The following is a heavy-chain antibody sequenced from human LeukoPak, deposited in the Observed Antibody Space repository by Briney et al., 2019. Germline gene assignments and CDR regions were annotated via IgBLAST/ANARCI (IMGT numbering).Heavy chain of an antibody. CDR1: GYTFTGYY. CDR3: ARDHLNWNYGYYYYGMDV. V-gene: IGHV1-2*02. D-gene: IGHD1-7*01. CDR2: INPNSGGT. Sequence: ASVKVSCKASGYTFTGYYMHWVRQAPGQGLEWMGWINPNSGGTNYAQKFQGRVTMTRDTSISTAYMELSRLRPDDTAVYYCARDHLNWNYGYYYYGMDVWGQGTTVTVSS. J-gene: IGHJ6*02.